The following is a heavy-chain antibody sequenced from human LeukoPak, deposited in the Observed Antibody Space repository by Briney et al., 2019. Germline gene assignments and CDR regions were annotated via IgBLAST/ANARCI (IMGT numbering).Heavy chain of an antibody. CDR2: IYYSGST. Sequence: SETLSLTCAVYGGSFSGYYWGWIRQPPGKGLEWIGSIYYSGSTYYNPSLKSRVTTSVDTSKNQFSLKLSSVTAADTAVYYCASWIVVVVAATKDYWGQGTLVTVSS. CDR1: GGSFSGYY. J-gene: IGHJ4*02. CDR3: ASWIVVVVAATKDY. D-gene: IGHD2-15*01. V-gene: IGHV4-34*01.